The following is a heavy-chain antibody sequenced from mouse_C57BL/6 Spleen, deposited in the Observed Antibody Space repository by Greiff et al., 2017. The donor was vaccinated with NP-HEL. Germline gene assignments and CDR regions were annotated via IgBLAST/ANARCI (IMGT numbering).Heavy chain of an antibody. D-gene: IGHD4-1*01. V-gene: IGHV1-18*01. CDR3: ARRANWEGFAY. Sequence: VQLKQSGPELVKPGASVKIPCKASGYTFTDYNMDWVKQSHGKSLEWIGDINPNNGGTIYNQKFKGKATLTVDKSSSTAYMELRSLTSEDTAVYYCARRANWEGFAYWGQGTLVTVSA. CDR2: INPNNGGT. CDR1: GYTFTDYN. J-gene: IGHJ3*01.